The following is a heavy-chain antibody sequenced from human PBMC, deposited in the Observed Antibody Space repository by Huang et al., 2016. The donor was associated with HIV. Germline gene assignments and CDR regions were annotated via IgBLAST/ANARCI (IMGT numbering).Heavy chain of an antibody. CDR3: VRAREKGYDFWSGYRY. Sequence: EVELAGSGGGSVRPGQSLRLSCVGSGFIFRDYWMHWVRQIPGKGLMWVARIESDGSSTRYADSVKGRFTIYRDNARNTVYLQMSSLRVDDTAVYYCVRAREKGYDFWSGYRYWGQGAQVTVSS. J-gene: IGHJ4*01. V-gene: IGHV3-74*02. CDR1: GFIFRDYW. D-gene: IGHD3-3*01. CDR2: IESDGSST.